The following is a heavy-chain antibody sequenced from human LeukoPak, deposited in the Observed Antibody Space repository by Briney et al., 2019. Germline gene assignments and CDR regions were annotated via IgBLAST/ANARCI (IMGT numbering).Heavy chain of an antibody. D-gene: IGHD3-22*01. CDR3: ARGEYYYDGGY. V-gene: IGHV3-7*05. CDR1: GFTISSYW. J-gene: IGHJ4*02. CDR2: IKEDGSEK. Sequence: GGSLRLSCTVSGFTISSYWMSWVRQAPGKGLEWVANIKEDGSEKNYVDSVKGRFTISRDNAKNSLYLQMNSLRAEDTAVCYCARGEYYYDGGYWGQGTLVTVSS.